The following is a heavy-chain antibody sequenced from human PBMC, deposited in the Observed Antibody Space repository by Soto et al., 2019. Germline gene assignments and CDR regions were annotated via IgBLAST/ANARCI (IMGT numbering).Heavy chain of an antibody. V-gene: IGHV3-23*01. D-gene: IGHD3-22*01. Sequence: EVKLLESGGGLFPPGASATLSCLTSGFVFDNYAMSWVRQSPGRGLEWLAAISGSGHATYYTQSVQGRFVISRDKSKKTVRLQMNNLRAEDTAVYYCAKGRYFDSSGGCANYWGLGTLVTVSS. CDR3: AKGRYFDSSGGCANY. CDR2: ISGSGHAT. CDR1: GFVFDNYA. J-gene: IGHJ4*02.